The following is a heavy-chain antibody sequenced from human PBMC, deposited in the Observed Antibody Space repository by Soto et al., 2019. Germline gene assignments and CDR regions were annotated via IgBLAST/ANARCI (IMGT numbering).Heavy chain of an antibody. CDR2: IDPSDSYT. Sequence: GESLKISCKGSGYSYTSYWISWVRQMPGKGLEWMGRIDPSDSYTNYSPSFQGNVTISADKPISTAYLQWSSLKASDTAMYYCASQNYYYGMDVWGQGTTVTVSS. CDR1: GYSYTSYW. J-gene: IGHJ6*02. V-gene: IGHV5-10-1*01. CDR3: ASQNYYYGMDV.